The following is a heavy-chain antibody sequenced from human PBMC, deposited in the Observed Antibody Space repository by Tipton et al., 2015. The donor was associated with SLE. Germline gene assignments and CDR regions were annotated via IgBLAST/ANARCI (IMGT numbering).Heavy chain of an antibody. CDR1: GFTFSIYA. Sequence: SLRLSCAASGFTFSIYAMHWVRQAPGKGLEWVAVISYDGSNKYYADSVKGRFTISRDNSKNTLCLQMNSLRAEDTAVYYCASSLPYWGRLDYWGQGPLGTVTS. CDR2: ISYDGSNK. CDR3: ASSLPYWGRLDY. D-gene: IGHD2-21*01. J-gene: IGHJ4*02. V-gene: IGHV3-30*04.